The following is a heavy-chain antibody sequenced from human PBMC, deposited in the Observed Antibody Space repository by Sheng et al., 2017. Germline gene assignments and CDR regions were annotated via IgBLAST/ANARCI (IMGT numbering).Heavy chain of an antibody. CDR1: GGSFSGYY. CDR3: ASNSGYDVGIASY. D-gene: IGHD5-12*01. V-gene: IGHV4-34*01. J-gene: IGHJ4*02. Sequence: QVQLQQWGAGLLKPSETLSLTCAVYGGSFSGYYWSWIRQPPGKGLEWIGEINHSGSTNYNPSLKSRVTISVDTSKNQFSLKLSSVTAADTAVYYCASNSGYDVGIASYWGQGTLVTVSS. CDR2: INHSGST.